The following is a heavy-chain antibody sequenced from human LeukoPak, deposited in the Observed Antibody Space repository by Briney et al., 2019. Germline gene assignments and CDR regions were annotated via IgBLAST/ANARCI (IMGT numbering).Heavy chain of an antibody. Sequence: GGSLRLSRAASGFTVSSNYMSWVRQAPGKGLEWVSVIYSGGSTYYADSVKGRFTISRDNSKNTLYLQMNSLRAEDTAVYYCARAPGYCSSTSCYTFDYWGQGTLVTVSS. CDR2: IYSGGST. CDR1: GFTVSSNY. V-gene: IGHV3-66*01. J-gene: IGHJ4*02. CDR3: ARAPGYCSSTSCYTFDY. D-gene: IGHD2-2*02.